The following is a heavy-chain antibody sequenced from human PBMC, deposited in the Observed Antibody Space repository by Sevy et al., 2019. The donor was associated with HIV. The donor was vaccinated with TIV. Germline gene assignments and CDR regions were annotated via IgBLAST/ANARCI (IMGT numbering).Heavy chain of an antibody. Sequence: AGSLRLSCAASGFTFSNSWMNWVHQAPGKELEWVGRIKSKTDGGTTDYAAPMKGRFTISRDDSKNTLYLQMNSLKTADTAVYYCTTDGVGYNYGYSFDYWGQGTLVTVSS. D-gene: IGHD5-18*01. V-gene: IGHV3-15*07. CDR2: IKSKTDGGTT. J-gene: IGHJ4*02. CDR1: GFTFSNSW. CDR3: TTDGVGYNYGYSFDY.